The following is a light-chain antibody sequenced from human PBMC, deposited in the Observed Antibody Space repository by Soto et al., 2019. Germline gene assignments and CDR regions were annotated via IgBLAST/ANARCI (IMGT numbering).Light chain of an antibody. J-gene: IGKJ4*01. Sequence: TQTAKNNYVAWCKHIXGRGPKLIISGASXRATGTADRFSGRASGRDFTLTISRLEPEDFAVYYCQKYGGSPLTFGGVTKVDIK. CDR3: QKYGGSPLT. CDR1: QTAKNNY. V-gene: IGKV3-20*01. CDR2: GAS.